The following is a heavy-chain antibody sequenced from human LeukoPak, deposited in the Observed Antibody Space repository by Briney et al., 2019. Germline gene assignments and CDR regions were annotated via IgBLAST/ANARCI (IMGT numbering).Heavy chain of an antibody. CDR2: INAGNGNT. V-gene: IGHV1-3*01. CDR3: ATRYCTGGDCYSWFDP. CDR1: GYTFTSYA. D-gene: IGHD2-15*01. Sequence: ASVKVSCKASGYTFTSYAMHWVRQAPGQRLEWMGWINAGNGNTKYSQKFQGRVTITRDTSASTAYMELSSLRSEDTAVYYCATRYCTGGDCYSWFDPWGQGTLVTVSS. J-gene: IGHJ5*02.